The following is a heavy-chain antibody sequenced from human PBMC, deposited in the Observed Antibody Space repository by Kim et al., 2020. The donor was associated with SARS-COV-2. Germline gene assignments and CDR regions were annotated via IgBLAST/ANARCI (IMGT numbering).Heavy chain of an antibody. CDR1: GFNFTKYN. CDR2: IGSTSHTI. V-gene: IGHV3-48*02. CDR3: ARDLMWDLTWFDP. J-gene: IGHJ5*02. D-gene: IGHD1-26*01. Sequence: EGSLRLSCIVSGFNFTKYNMNWLRQAPGKGLEWISYIGSTSHTILYAESVKGRFSVSRDNAKNSLYLQMSRLRDEDTAMYYCARDLMWDLTWFDPWGQGTLVTVSS.